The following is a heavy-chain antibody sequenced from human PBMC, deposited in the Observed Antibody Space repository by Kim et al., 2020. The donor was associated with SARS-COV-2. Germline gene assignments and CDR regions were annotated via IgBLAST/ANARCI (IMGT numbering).Heavy chain of an antibody. D-gene: IGHD4-17*01. V-gene: IGHV4-39*01. Sequence: NPSLKGRGTIPAATSKGQFSLKLTSVTAADPAVYYCARSSTTVTSRFDFWGQGILVTVSS. CDR3: ARSSTTVTSRFDF. J-gene: IGHJ4*02.